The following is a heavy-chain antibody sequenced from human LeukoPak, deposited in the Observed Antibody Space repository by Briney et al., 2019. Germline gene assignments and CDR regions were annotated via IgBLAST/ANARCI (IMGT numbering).Heavy chain of an antibody. CDR1: GGSFSGYY. CDR3: ARGRQNDY. CDR2: INHSGST. Sequence: SETLSLTCAVYGGSFSGYYWSWIRQPPGKGPEWIGEINHSGSTNYNPSLKSRVTISVDTSKNQFSLKLSSVTVADTAVYYCARGRQNDYWGQGTLVTVSS. V-gene: IGHV4-34*01. J-gene: IGHJ4*02.